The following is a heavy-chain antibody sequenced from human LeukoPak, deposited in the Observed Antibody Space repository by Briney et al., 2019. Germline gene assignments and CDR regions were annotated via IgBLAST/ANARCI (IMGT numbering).Heavy chain of an antibody. D-gene: IGHD2-2*01. CDR2: INPNSGGT. Sequence: ASVKVSCKASGYTFTGYYMHWVRQAPGQGLEWMGWINPNSGGTNYAQKFQGRVTMTRDTSISTAYMELSRLRSDDTAVYYCARDSKCQLPLADYWGQGTLVTVSS. V-gene: IGHV1-2*02. CDR3: ARDSKCQLPLADY. CDR1: GYTFTGYY. J-gene: IGHJ4*02.